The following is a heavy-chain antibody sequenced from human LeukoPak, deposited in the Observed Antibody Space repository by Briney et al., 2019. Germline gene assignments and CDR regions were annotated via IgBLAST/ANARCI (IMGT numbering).Heavy chain of an antibody. CDR2: INPNSGGT. Sequence: GASVKVSCKASGYTFTGHYIHWVRQAPGQGLEWMGWINPNSGGTNYAQKFQGRVTMTRDTSISTAYMELSRLRSDDTAVYYCARGYRVAARPGGSWFDPWGQGTLVTVPS. J-gene: IGHJ5*02. D-gene: IGHD6-6*01. CDR3: ARGYRVAARPGGSWFDP. CDR1: GYTFTGHY. V-gene: IGHV1-2*02.